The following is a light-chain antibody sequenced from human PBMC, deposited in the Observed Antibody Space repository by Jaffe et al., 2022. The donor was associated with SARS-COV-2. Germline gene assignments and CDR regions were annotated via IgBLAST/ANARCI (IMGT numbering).Light chain of an antibody. CDR3: QAWDSSTPPGVV. CDR1: KLGDKY. Sequence: SYELTQPPSVSVSPGQTASITCSGDKLGDKYACWYQQKPGQSPVLVIYQDSKRPSGIPERFSGSNSGNTATLTISGTQAMDEADYYCQAWDSSTPPGVVFGGGTKLTVL. J-gene: IGLJ2*01. V-gene: IGLV3-1*01. CDR2: QDS.